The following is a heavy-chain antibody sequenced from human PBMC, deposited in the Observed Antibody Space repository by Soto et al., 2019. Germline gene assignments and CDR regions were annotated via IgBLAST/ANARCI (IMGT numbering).Heavy chain of an antibody. CDR2: IYHDGSNK. J-gene: IGHJ2*01. Sequence: AGGSLRLSCAASGFSFNNYGMHWVRQAPGKGLEWVAVIYHDGSNKHYADSVKGRLTISRDNSQNTLFLQMNSLRAEDTAVYYCARDGAAAAVWWYFDLWGRGTLVTVSS. CDR1: GFSFNNYG. CDR3: ARDGAAAAVWWYFDL. D-gene: IGHD6-13*01. V-gene: IGHV3-33*01.